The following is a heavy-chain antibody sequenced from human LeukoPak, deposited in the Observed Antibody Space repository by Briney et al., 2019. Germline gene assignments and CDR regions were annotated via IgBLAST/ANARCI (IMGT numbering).Heavy chain of an antibody. Sequence: ASVKVSCKASGYTFTSYYMHWVRQAPGQGLEWMGRIIPILGIANYAQKFQGRVTITADKSTSTAYMELSSLRSEDTAVYYCARDLGYGDYAAADYWGQGTLVTVSS. CDR2: IIPILGIA. D-gene: IGHD4-17*01. V-gene: IGHV1-69*04. CDR1: GYTFTSYY. CDR3: ARDLGYGDYAAADY. J-gene: IGHJ4*02.